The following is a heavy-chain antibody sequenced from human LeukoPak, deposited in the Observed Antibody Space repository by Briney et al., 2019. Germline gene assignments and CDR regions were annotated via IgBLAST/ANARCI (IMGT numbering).Heavy chain of an antibody. Sequence: GGSLRLSCAASGFTFSSYAMHWVRQAPGNGLEWVAVISYDGSNKYYADSVKGRFTISRDNSKNTLYLQMNSLRAEDTAVYYCARVRGARELRAFDIWGQGIMVTVSS. V-gene: IGHV3-30-3*01. J-gene: IGHJ3*02. CDR1: GFTFSSYA. D-gene: IGHD1-26*01. CDR3: ARVRGARELRAFDI. CDR2: ISYDGSNK.